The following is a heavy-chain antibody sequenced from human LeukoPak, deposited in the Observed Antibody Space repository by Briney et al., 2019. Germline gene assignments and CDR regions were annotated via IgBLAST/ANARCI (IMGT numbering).Heavy chain of an antibody. D-gene: IGHD3-22*01. V-gene: IGHV3-23*01. CDR2: ISGSGGST. CDR3: AKDPTRAHYYDSSGYQDPGY. J-gene: IGHJ4*02. Sequence: TGGSLRLSCAASGFTFSSYAMSWVRQAPGKGLEWVSAISGSGGSTYYADSVKGRFTISRDNSKNTLYLQMNSLRAEDTAVYYCAKDPTRAHYYDSSGYQDPGYWGQGTLVTVSS. CDR1: GFTFSSYA.